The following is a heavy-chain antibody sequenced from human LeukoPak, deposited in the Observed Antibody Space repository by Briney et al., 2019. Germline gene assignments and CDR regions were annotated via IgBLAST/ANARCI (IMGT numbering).Heavy chain of an antibody. J-gene: IGHJ4*02. CDR1: GGSISSSSYY. D-gene: IGHD3-22*01. V-gene: IGHV4-39*01. CDR2: IYYSGST. CDR3: AARGSSGFDY. Sequence: SETLSLTCTVSGGSISSSSYYWGWIRQPPGKGLEWIGSIYYSGSTYYNPSLKSRVTISVDTSKNQFSLKLSSVTAADTAVYYCAARGSSGFDYWGQGTLVTVSS.